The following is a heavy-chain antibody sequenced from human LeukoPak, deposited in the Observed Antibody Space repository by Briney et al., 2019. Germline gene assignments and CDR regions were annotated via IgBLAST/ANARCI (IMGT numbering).Heavy chain of an antibody. CDR2: INPNSGGT. V-gene: IGHV1-2*02. CDR1: GYTFTGYY. Sequence: ASVKVSCEASGYTFTGYYMHWVRQAPGQGLEWMGWINPNSGGTNYAQKFQGRVTMTRDTSISTAYMELSRLRSDDTAVYYCARVPSRYGDYGPWGQGTLVTVSS. J-gene: IGHJ5*02. CDR3: ARVPSRYGDYGP. D-gene: IGHD4-17*01.